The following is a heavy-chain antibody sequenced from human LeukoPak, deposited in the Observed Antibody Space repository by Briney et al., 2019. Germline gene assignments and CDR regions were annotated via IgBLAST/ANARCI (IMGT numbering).Heavy chain of an antibody. Sequence: PGGSLRLSCAASGFTFSSYSMNWVRRAPGRGLEWVSHISTGSSTIYYADSVKGRFTISRDNAKNSLYLQMNSLRAEDTAVYYCARETGYSSSWSGGFDYWGQGTLVTVSS. CDR2: ISTGSSTI. D-gene: IGHD6-13*01. CDR1: GFTFSSYS. J-gene: IGHJ4*02. V-gene: IGHV3-48*04. CDR3: ARETGYSSSWSGGFDY.